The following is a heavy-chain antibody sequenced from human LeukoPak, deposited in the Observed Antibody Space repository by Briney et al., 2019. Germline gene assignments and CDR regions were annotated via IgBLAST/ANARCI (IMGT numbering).Heavy chain of an antibody. D-gene: IGHD3-10*01. CDR1: GFTFSDYY. CDR3: ASLGSLRGLIMHDY. CDR2: TSSSSDYT. J-gene: IGHJ4*02. V-gene: IGHV3-11*03. Sequence: GGSLRLSCAASGFTFSDYYMNWIRQAPGKGLEWVSYTSSSSDYTKYADSVKGRFTISRDNAKNSLYLQMNSLIAEDTAVYYCASLGSLRGLIMHDYWGQGTLVTVSS.